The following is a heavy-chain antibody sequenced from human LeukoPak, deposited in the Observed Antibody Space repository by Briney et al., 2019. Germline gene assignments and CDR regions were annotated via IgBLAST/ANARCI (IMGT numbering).Heavy chain of an antibody. Sequence: SVKVSCKASGGTFSSYAISWVRQAPGQGLEWMGGIIPIFGTANYAQKFQGRVTITADESTSTAYMELSSLRSEDTAVYYCAREGGYSGYDYYYYGMDVWGQGTSVTVSS. D-gene: IGHD5-12*01. CDR1: GGTFSSYA. CDR3: AREGGYSGYDYYYYGMDV. CDR2: IIPIFGTA. V-gene: IGHV1-69*13. J-gene: IGHJ6*02.